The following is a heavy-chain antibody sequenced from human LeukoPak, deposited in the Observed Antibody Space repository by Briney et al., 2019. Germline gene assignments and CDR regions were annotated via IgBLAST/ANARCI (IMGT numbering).Heavy chain of an antibody. V-gene: IGHV3-74*01. CDR1: GFTFSSYW. Sequence: GGSLRLSCAASGFTFSSYWMHWVRQAPGKGLVWVSRINSDGSSTSYADSVKGRFTISRDNAKNTLYLQMNSLRAEDTAVYCCASTDFWSGYQFDYWGQGTLVTVSS. D-gene: IGHD3-3*01. CDR3: ASTDFWSGYQFDY. J-gene: IGHJ4*02. CDR2: INSDGSST.